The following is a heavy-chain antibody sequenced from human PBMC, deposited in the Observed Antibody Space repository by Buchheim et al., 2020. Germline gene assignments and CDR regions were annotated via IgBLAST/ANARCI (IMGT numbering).Heavy chain of an antibody. V-gene: IGHV4-59*08. CDR1: GGSISSYY. J-gene: IGHJ5*02. D-gene: IGHD3-3*01. CDR3: ASSNYDFWSGLWFDP. CDR2: IYYSGST. Sequence: QVQLQESGPGLVKPSETLSLTCTVSGGSISSYYWSWIRQPPGKGLEWIGYIYYSGSTYYNPSLKSRVTISVDTSKNQFSLKLSSVTAADTAVYYCASSNYDFWSGLWFDPWGQGTL.